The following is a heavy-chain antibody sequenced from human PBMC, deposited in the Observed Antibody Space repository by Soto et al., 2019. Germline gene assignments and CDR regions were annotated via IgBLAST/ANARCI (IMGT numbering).Heavy chain of an antibody. J-gene: IGHJ3*02. CDR2: IYYSGST. V-gene: IGHV4-39*01. CDR3: ARRKIYYGGSDAFDI. CDR1: GGSISSSSYY. Sequence: QLQLQESGPGLVKPSETLSLTCTVSGGSISSSSYYWGWIRQPPGKGLEWIGSIYYSGSTYYNPSLKSRVTISVDTSKNQFSLKLSSVTAADTAVYYCARRKIYYGGSDAFDIWGQGTMVTVSS. D-gene: IGHD4-17*01.